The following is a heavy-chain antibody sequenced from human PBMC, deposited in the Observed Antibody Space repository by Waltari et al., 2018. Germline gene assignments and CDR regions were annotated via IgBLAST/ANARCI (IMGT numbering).Heavy chain of an antibody. J-gene: IGHJ4*02. CDR1: GFTFSSYE. D-gene: IGHD5-12*01. V-gene: IGHV3-48*03. CDR3: ARARRDGYNYRIYGDY. Sequence: EVQLVESGGGLVQPGGSLRLSCAASGFTFSSYEMNWVRQAPGKGLEWVSYISRRGSTIYYAYAVKGRFTSSRDNAKNSLYLQMNSLRAEDTAVYYCARARRDGYNYRIYGDYWGQGTLVTVSS. CDR2: ISRRGSTI.